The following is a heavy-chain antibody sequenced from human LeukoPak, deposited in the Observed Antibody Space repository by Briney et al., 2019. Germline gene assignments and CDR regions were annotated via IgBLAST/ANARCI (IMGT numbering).Heavy chain of an antibody. D-gene: IGHD3-22*01. CDR3: ASMIVVVTTTDYYYYGMDV. Sequence: SETLSLTCTASGGSISSGGYYWSWIRQHPGKGLEWIGYIYYSGSTYYNPSLKSRVTISVDTSKNQFSLKLSSVTAADTAVYYCASMIVVVTTTDYYYYGMDVWGQGTTVTVSS. CDR1: GGSISSGGYY. J-gene: IGHJ6*02. V-gene: IGHV4-31*03. CDR2: IYYSGST.